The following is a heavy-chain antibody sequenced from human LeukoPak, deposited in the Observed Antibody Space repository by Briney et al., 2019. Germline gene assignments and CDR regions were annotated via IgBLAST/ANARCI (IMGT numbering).Heavy chain of an antibody. V-gene: IGHV3-49*04. CDR1: GFTLGDYA. Sequence: GSLRLSCTAPGFTLGDYAMSWVRQAPGKGLEWGGFIRSKAYGGTTEYAASVKGRFTISRDDSKSIAYLQMNSLKTEDTAVYYCTRALGYDFWDLMYWGQGTLVTVSS. D-gene: IGHD3-3*01. CDR2: IRSKAYGGTT. CDR3: TRALGYDFWDLMY. J-gene: IGHJ4*02.